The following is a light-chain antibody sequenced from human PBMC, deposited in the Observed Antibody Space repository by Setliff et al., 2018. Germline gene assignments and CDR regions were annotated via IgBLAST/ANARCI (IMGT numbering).Light chain of an antibody. CDR3: SSYAGSNTPYV. Sequence: QSVLAQPASVSGSPGQSITISCTGTSSDVGGYNYASWYQQHPGKAPKLMIYGVSNRPSGVSNRFSGSKSGNTASLTVSGLQAEDEADYCSSYAGSNTPYVFGTGTKVTVL. CDR1: SSDVGGYNY. J-gene: IGLJ1*01. CDR2: GVS. V-gene: IGLV2-14*03.